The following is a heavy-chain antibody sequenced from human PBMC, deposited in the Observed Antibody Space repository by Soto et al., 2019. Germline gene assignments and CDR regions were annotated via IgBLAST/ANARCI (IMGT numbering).Heavy chain of an antibody. CDR2: IYWDDDK. J-gene: IGHJ5*02. D-gene: IGHD3-16*02. CDR3: SHNAGRTKGGDYIGGSYRLHWFDP. CDR1: GFSLSTGGVG. Sequence: QITLKESGPTLVKPTQTLTLTCTFSGFSLSTGGVGVGWIRQPPGKALEWLALIYWDDDKRYSPSLKSRLTITKDTSNNQVVLTMTNVDPVDTATYYCSHNAGRTKGGDYIGGSYRLHWFDPWGQGTLVTVSS. V-gene: IGHV2-5*02.